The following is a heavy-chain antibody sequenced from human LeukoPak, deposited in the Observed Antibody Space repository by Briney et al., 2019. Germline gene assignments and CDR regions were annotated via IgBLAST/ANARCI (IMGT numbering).Heavy chain of an antibody. CDR1: GFTVSSNY. CDR2: IYSGGRT. J-gene: IGHJ4*02. D-gene: IGHD1-26*01. Sequence: PGGSLRLSCAASGFTVSSNYMSWVRQAPGKGLEWVSVIYSGGRTYYADSVKGRFTISRDNSKNTLYLQMNSLRAEDTAVYYCARVQGPIVGAVQAFDYWGQGTLVTVSS. V-gene: IGHV3-66*01. CDR3: ARVQGPIVGAVQAFDY.